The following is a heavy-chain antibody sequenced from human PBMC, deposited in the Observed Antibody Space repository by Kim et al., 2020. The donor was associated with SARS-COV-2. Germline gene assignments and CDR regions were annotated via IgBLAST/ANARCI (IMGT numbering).Heavy chain of an antibody. V-gene: IGHV3-11*01. Sequence: GGSLRLSCAASGFTFSDYYMRWIRQAPGKGLEWISYISSSGSTIYYADSVKGRFTVSRDNAKNSLYLQMNSLRAEDTAVYYCARVRQFHMTTPSYHMDVWGKGTTVTVSS. CDR2: ISSSGSTI. J-gene: IGHJ6*03. D-gene: IGHD4-4*01. CDR1: GFTFSDYY. CDR3: ARVRQFHMTTPSYHMDV.